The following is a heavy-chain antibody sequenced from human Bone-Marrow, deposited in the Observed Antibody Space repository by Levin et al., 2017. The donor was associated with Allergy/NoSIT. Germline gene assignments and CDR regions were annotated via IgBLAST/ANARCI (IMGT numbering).Heavy chain of an antibody. CDR2: ISYDGSNK. CDR1: GFTFSSYG. CDR3: AALVVPAAISPFTKIKYGMDV. Sequence: PGGSLRLSCAASGFTFSSYGMHWVRQAPGKGLEWVAVISYDGSNKYYADSVKGRFTISRDNSKNTLYLQMNSLRAEDTAVYYCAALVVPAAISPFTKIKYGMDVWGQGTTVTVSS. V-gene: IGHV3-30*03. D-gene: IGHD2-2*01. J-gene: IGHJ6*02.